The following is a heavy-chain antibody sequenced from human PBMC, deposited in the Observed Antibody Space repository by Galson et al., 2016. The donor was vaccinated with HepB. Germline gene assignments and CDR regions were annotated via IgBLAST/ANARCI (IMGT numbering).Heavy chain of an antibody. CDR1: GGSMSSYY. CDR2: IYDSGST. V-gene: IGHV4-59*08. D-gene: IGHD3-10*01. CDR3: ARFFNGDFT. J-gene: IGHJ5*02. Sequence: SETLSLTCTVSGGSMSSYYWSWIRQPPGKGLEWIGYIYDSGSTNYNHSLKSRVTISVDKSKSEFSLKLNSVTAADTAVYYCARFFNGDFTWGQGTLVTVSS.